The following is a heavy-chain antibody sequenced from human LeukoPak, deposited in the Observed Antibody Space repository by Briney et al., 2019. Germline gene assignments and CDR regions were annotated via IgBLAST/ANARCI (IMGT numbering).Heavy chain of an antibody. CDR1: GFTFSNAW. CDR3: TRFSGSYINWFAP. J-gene: IGHJ5*02. V-gene: IGHV3-15*01. Sequence: GGSLRLSCAASGFTFSNAWMSWVRQAPGKGLEWVGRIKSKTDGGTTDYAAPVKGRFTISRDDSKNTAYLQMNSLKTEDTAVYYCTRFSGSYINWFAPWGQGTLVTVSS. D-gene: IGHD1-26*01. CDR2: IKSKTDGGTT.